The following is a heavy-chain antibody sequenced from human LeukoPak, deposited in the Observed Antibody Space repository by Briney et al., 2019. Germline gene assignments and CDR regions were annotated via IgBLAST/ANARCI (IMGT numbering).Heavy chain of an antibody. CDR1: GFTFSSYG. Sequence: GSLRLSCAGSGFTFSSYGMHWVRQAPGKGLEWVAFIRYDGGKKYYADSVKGRFTISRDNSKNTLYLQMNSLRAEDTALYYCAKTGSWGSSNYYFDYWGQGTLVTVSS. CDR2: IRYDGGKK. V-gene: IGHV3-30*02. CDR3: AKTGSWGSSNYYFDY. J-gene: IGHJ4*02. D-gene: IGHD2-15*01.